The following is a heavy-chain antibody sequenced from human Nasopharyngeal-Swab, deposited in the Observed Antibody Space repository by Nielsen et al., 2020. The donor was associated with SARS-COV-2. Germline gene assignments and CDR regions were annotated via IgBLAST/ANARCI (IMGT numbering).Heavy chain of an antibody. D-gene: IGHD2-2*02. CDR1: GGSVSNNDW. Sequence: GSLRLSCAVSGGSVSNNDWWTWVRQSPGKGLEWIGEVSHSGSTNYNPSLKSRVTFSMDKSRRQFSLRLASVSAADTAVYFCARGHLVVVPSPILGLGPFFYSFYLDVWGKGTTVIVSS. CDR2: VSHSGST. CDR3: ARGHLVVVPSPILGLGPFFYSFYLDV. J-gene: IGHJ6*03. V-gene: IGHV4-4*01.